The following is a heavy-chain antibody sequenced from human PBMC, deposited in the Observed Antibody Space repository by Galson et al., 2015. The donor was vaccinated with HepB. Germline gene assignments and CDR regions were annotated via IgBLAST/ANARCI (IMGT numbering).Heavy chain of an antibody. V-gene: IGHV5-51*03. CDR3: ASLRTSSSGEYVDV. CDR2: IFPGDSDS. J-gene: IGHJ6*02. CDR1: GSPFNSYG. D-gene: IGHD6-6*01. Sequence: QSGAEVTKTGESLRIFCKGCGSPFNSYGIAGVHQMAGKGLEWMGIIFPGDSDSRYSPSFQGQVTISADKSISTAYLQWSSRKNSDTAMYFCASLRTSSSGEYVDVWGQGTTVTVSS.